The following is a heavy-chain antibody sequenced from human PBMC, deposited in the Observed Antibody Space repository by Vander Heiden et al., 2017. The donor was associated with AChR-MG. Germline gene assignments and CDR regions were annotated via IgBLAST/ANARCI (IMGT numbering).Heavy chain of an antibody. CDR2: INAATGDT. J-gene: IGHJ1*01. CDR1: GYAFSTYT. D-gene: IGHD6-25*01. Sequence: QVHLVQSGAEAKPPGASVKVSCKASGYAFSTYTIHWVRQAAGQRLEWMGWINAATGDTKYLQKFQGRVTITRDTPTETAYMELKRLRSDDTAVFYCARGYSSGRFDFQLWGQGTRVTVSS. V-gene: IGHV1-3*01. CDR3: ARGYSSGRFDFQL.